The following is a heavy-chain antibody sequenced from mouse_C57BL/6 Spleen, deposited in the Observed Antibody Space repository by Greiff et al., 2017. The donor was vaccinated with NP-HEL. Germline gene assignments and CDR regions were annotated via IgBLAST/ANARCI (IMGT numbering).Heavy chain of an antibody. CDR1: GYTFTGYW. V-gene: IGHV1-9*01. Sequence: VQLQQSGAELMKPGASVKLSCKATGYTFTGYWIEWVKQRPGHGLEWIGEILPGSGSTNYNEKFKGKATFTADTSSNTAYMQLSSLTTEDSAIYYWARREDGYYVRYYAMDYWGQGTSVTVSS. CDR2: ILPGSGST. CDR3: ARREDGYYVRYYAMDY. D-gene: IGHD2-3*01. J-gene: IGHJ4*01.